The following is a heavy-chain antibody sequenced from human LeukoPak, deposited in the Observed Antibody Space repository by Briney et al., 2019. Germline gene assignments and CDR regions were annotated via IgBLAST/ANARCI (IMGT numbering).Heavy chain of an antibody. V-gene: IGHV3-30-3*01. CDR1: GFTFSSYA. Sequence: GGSLRLSCAASGFTFSSYAMHWVRQAPGKGLEWVAVISYDGSNKYYADSVKGRFTISRDNSKNTLYLQMNSLRAEDTALYYCAKDIDSSGFNWFDPWGQGTLVTVSS. CDR2: ISYDGSNK. D-gene: IGHD6-19*01. J-gene: IGHJ5*02. CDR3: AKDIDSSGFNWFDP.